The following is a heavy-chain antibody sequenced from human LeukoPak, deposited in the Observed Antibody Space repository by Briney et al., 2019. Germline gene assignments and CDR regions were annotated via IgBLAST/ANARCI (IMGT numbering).Heavy chain of an antibody. CDR3: ARELDGGYFDY. CDR2: LYTSGGST. J-gene: IGHJ4*02. Sequence: ASVKVSCKASGYTFTSYYMHWVRQAPGQGLEWMGILYTSGGSTRYAQKFQGRVTMTRDTSTSTVYMELSSLRSEDTAVYYCARELDGGYFDYWGQGTPVTVSS. CDR1: GYTFTSYY. V-gene: IGHV1-46*01.